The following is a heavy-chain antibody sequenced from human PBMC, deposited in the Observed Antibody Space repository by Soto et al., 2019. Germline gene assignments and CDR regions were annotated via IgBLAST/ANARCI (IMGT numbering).Heavy chain of an antibody. CDR1: GGSIRSGGYY. J-gene: IGHJ5*02. CDR2: IYYSGST. Sequence: PSETLSLTCTVSGGSIRSGGYYWSWIRQHPGKGLEWIGYIYYSGSTYYNPSLKSRVTISVDTSKNQFSLKLSSVTAADTAVYYCASKNGPYCSSTSCYGGGWFDPWGQGTLVTVSS. CDR3: ASKNGPYCSSTSCYGGGWFDP. V-gene: IGHV4-31*03. D-gene: IGHD2-2*01.